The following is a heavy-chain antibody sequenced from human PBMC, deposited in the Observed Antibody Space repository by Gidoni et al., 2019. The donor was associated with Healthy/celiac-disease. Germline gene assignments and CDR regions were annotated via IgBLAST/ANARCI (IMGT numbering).Heavy chain of an antibody. V-gene: IGHV3-30*18. CDR3: AKSDPYGVQGPH. J-gene: IGHJ4*02. Sequence: QVQLVASGGGVVQPGRSLRLSCAASGFTFSSYGMHWVRQAPGKGLEWVAVISYDGSNKYYADSVKGRFTISRDNSKNTLYLQMNSLRAEDTAVYYCAKSDPYGVQGPHWGQGTLVTVSS. CDR2: ISYDGSNK. CDR1: GFTFSSYG. D-gene: IGHD3-10*01.